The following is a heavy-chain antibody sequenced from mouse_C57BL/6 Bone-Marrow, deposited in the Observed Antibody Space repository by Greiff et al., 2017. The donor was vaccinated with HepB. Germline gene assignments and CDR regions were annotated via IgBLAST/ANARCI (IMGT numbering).Heavy chain of an antibody. CDR1: GFSINSDCY. Sequence: EVMLVESGPSLVRPSQTLSLTCTVTGFSINSDCYWIWIRQFPGNKLEYIGYTFYSGITYYNPSLESRTYITRDPSKNQFSLKLSSVTTEDTATYYCARDMIYDGYYGYFDVWGTGTTVTVSS. CDR2: TFYSGIT. J-gene: IGHJ1*03. CDR3: ARDMIYDGYYGYFDV. V-gene: IGHV3-3*01. D-gene: IGHD2-3*01.